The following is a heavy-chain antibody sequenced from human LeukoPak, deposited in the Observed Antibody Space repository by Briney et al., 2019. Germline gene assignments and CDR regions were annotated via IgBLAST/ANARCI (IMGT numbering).Heavy chain of an antibody. Sequence: PGGSLRLSCAASGLTFSSYAMSWVRQAPGKGLEWVSAISGSGGSTYYADSVKGRFTISRDNSKNTLYLQMNSLRAEDTAVYYCAKDRGIAAAGARHFDYWGQGTLVTVSS. CDR2: ISGSGGST. D-gene: IGHD6-13*01. CDR1: GLTFSSYA. J-gene: IGHJ4*02. CDR3: AKDRGIAAAGARHFDY. V-gene: IGHV3-23*01.